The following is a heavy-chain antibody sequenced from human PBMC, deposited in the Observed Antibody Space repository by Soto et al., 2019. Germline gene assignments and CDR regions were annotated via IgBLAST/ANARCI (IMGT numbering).Heavy chain of an antibody. CDR3: ASPRPDAVTTWFDY. CDR1: GGTFSSYT. CDR2: IIPILGIA. D-gene: IGHD4-17*01. Sequence: QVQLVQSGAEVKKPGSSVKVSCKASGGTFSSYTISWVRQAPGQGLEWMGRIIPILGIANYAQKFQGRVTITADKSTSTAYMDLSSLRSEDTAVYYCASPRPDAVTTWFDYWGQGTLVTVSS. J-gene: IGHJ4*02. V-gene: IGHV1-69*02.